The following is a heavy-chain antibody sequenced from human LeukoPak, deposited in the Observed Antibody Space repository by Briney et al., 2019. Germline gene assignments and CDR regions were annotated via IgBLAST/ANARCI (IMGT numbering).Heavy chain of an antibody. CDR1: GFTFSSYG. J-gene: IGHJ4*02. CDR3: AKMDYVVN. D-gene: IGHD4-17*01. CDR2: ISGSGGST. Sequence: GGSLRLSCAASGFTFSSYGMSWVRQAPGKGLEWVSAISGSGGSTYYADSVKGRFTISGDNSKNTLYLQINSLRGEDTAVYYCAKMDYVVNWGQGTLVTVSS. V-gene: IGHV3-23*01.